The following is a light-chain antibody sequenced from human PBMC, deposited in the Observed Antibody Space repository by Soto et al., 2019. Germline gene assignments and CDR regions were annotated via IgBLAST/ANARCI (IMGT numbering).Light chain of an antibody. CDR3: QSYDSSLSGSV. J-gene: IGLJ3*02. V-gene: IGLV1-40*01. Sequence: QSVLTQPPSVSGAPGQRVTISCTGGGLNIGAGYDVHWYQQLPGTAPKLLIYGNNNRPSGVPDRFSGSKSGTSASLAITGLQAEDEADYYCQSYDSSLSGSVFGGGTKLTVL. CDR1: GLNIGAGYD. CDR2: GNN.